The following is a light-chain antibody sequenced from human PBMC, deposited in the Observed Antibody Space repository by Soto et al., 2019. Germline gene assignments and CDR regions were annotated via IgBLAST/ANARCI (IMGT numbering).Light chain of an antibody. CDR2: EVT. CDR3: SSHAGINNVV. V-gene: IGLV2-8*01. CDR1: SSDVGGYNY. J-gene: IGLJ3*02. Sequence: QSVLTQPPSASGSPGQSVTISCTGTSSDVGGYNYVSWYQQHPGEAPKLMIYEVTKRPSGVPDRFSGSKSGNTASLTVSGLLAEDEADYYCSSHAGINNVVFGGGTKVTVL.